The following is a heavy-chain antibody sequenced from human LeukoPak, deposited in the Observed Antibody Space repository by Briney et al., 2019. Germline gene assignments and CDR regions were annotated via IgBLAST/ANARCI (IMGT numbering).Heavy chain of an antibody. Sequence: SETLSLTCSISGYSITSDYYWGWIRQPPGKGLEWIGSIYHSGSTYYKPSLKSRVTISVDTSENQFSLKLTSVTAADTAVYYCASGWGVVITTPIDHWGQGTLVTVSS. V-gene: IGHV4-38-2*01. J-gene: IGHJ4*02. CDR2: IYHSGST. CDR3: ASGWGVVITTPIDH. D-gene: IGHD3-22*01. CDR1: GYSITSDYY.